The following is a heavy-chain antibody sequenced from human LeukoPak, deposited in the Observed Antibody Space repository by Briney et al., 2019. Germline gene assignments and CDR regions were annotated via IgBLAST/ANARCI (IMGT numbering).Heavy chain of an antibody. J-gene: IGHJ4*02. D-gene: IGHD3-3*01. V-gene: IGHV3-21*01. Sequence: GGSLRLSCAASGFTFSSYSMNWVRQAPGKGLEWVSSISSSSSYIYYADSVKGRFTISRDNAKNSLYLQMNSLRAEDTAVYYCARDRGEYYDFWSGYYSDYWGQGTLVTVSS. CDR1: GFTFSSYS. CDR3: ARDRGEYYDFWSGYYSDY. CDR2: ISSSSSYI.